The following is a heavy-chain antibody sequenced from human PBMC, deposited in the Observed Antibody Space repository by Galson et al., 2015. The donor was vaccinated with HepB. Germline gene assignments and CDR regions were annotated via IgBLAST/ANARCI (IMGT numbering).Heavy chain of an antibody. V-gene: IGHV3-23*01. J-gene: IGHJ4*02. Sequence: SLRLSCAASGFTFSSYAMSWVRQAPGKGLEWVSIISGSGGSTYYADSVKGRFTTSRDNSKNTLYLQMSSLRADDTAVYYCAKPHCSSTSCYTYYFDYWGQGTLVTVSS. D-gene: IGHD2-2*02. CDR2: ISGSGGST. CDR1: GFTFSSYA. CDR3: AKPHCSSTSCYTYYFDY.